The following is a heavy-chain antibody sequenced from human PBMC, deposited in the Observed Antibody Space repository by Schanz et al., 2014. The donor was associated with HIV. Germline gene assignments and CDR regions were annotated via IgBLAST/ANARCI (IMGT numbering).Heavy chain of an antibody. Sequence: EALLLESGGGLVQPGGSLRLSCRGSEFPFSHNAMTWVRQAPGKGLQWVSSITDSGDKTDYTDSVKGRFTISRDNSKNTLYLQMNSLGAEDTAVYYCAKVAIHSSGWLPFDYWGQGTLVTVSS. CDR1: EFPFSHNA. CDR3: AKVAIHSSGWLPFDY. V-gene: IGHV3-23*01. CDR2: ITDSGDKT. J-gene: IGHJ4*02. D-gene: IGHD6-19*01.